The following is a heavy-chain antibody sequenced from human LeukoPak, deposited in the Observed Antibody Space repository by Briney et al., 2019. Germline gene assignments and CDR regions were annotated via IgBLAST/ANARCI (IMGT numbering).Heavy chain of an antibody. J-gene: IGHJ3*02. CDR3: ARENGSSGYPGPAAFDI. D-gene: IGHD3-22*01. CDR2: IYHSGNT. V-gene: IGHV4-30-2*01. Sequence: SQTLSLTCTVSGGSISSGAYYWSWIRQPPGKGLECIGYIYHSGNTYYNPSLKSRVTISIDRSKNQFSLKLNSVTAADTAVYYCARENGSSGYPGPAAFDIWGQGTMVTVSS. CDR1: GGSISSGAYY.